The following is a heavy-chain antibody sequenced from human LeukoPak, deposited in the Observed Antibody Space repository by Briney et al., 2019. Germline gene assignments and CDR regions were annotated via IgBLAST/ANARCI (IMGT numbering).Heavy chain of an antibody. V-gene: IGHV3-30-3*01. J-gene: IGHJ5*02. CDR3: ARGGALLWFGGFDP. Sequence: GGSLRLSCAASGFTFSSYAMHWVRQAPGKGLEWVAVISYDGSNKYYADSVKGRFTISRDNSKNTLYLQMNSLRAEDTAVYYCARGGALLWFGGFDPWGQGTLVTVSS. D-gene: IGHD3-10*01. CDR1: GFTFSSYA. CDR2: ISYDGSNK.